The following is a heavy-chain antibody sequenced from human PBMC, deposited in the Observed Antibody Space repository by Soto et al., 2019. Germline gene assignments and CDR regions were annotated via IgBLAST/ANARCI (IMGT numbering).Heavy chain of an antibody. CDR2: IRSSGTTI. Sequence: EVQLVESGGGLVQPGGSLRLSCAASGFTFSSFNMNWVRQAPGKGLEWVSYIRSSGTTIHYGDSVKGRFTITRDNAKNTLYLQMNSLRAADRAAYYCARRLGYCSGGSCYLASWGQGTLVNVSS. CDR3: ARRLGYCSGGSCYLAS. D-gene: IGHD2-15*01. CDR1: GFTFSSFN. J-gene: IGHJ4*02. V-gene: IGHV3-48*01.